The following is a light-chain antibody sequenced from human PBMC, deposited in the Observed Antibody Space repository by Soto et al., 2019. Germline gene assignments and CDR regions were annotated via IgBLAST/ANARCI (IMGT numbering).Light chain of an antibody. CDR2: GAS. V-gene: IGKV3-15*01. CDR3: QHRGT. Sequence: EMVLTQSPATLSVSPGERATLSCRASQSLSKNLAWYQQKPGQAPRLLIYGASTRATGIPARFSGSGSGTDFTLTISSLQSEDFAVYHCQHRGTFGQGTKVEIK. J-gene: IGKJ1*01. CDR1: QSLSKN.